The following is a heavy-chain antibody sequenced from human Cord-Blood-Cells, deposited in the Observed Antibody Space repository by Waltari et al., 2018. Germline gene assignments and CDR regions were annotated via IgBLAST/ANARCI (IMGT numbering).Heavy chain of an antibody. D-gene: IGHD2-8*01. V-gene: IGHV1-69*01. J-gene: IGHJ3*02. Sequence: QVQLVQSGAEVKKPGSSVKVSCKASGGTFSSYAISWVRQAPGQGLEWMGGISPIFGTANYARKFRVRVTITADESTSTAYMELSSLRSEDTAVYYCASGYCTNGVCYDAFDIWGQGTMVTVSS. CDR1: GGTFSSYA. CDR3: ASGYCTNGVCYDAFDI. CDR2: ISPIFGTA.